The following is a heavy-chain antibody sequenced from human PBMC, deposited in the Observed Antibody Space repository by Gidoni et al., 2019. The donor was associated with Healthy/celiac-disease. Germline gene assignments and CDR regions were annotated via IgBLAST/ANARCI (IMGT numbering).Heavy chain of an antibody. CDR2: MSGSGGST. Sequence: EVQLLESGGGLVQPGGSLKLSCAASGFTFSSYAMSWVRQAPGKGLEWVSAMSGSGGSTYYADSVKGRFTIARDNSKNTLYLQMNSLRAEDTAVYYCAKAITMVRGYFDYWGQGTLVTVSS. D-gene: IGHD3-10*01. CDR1: GFTFSSYA. CDR3: AKAITMVRGYFDY. V-gene: IGHV3-23*01. J-gene: IGHJ4*02.